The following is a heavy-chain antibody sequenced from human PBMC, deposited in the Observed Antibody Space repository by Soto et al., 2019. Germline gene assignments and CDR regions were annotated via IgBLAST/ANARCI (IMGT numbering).Heavy chain of an antibody. CDR3: ARDGAMTTYFEYFQH. D-gene: IGHD4-17*01. J-gene: IGHJ1*01. V-gene: IGHV3-53*01. CDR1: GFTVSSNY. CDR2: IYSGGRT. Sequence: GGSLRLSCAASGFTVSSNYMSWVRQAPGKGLEWVSTIYSGGRTFYADSVKGRFTISRDNSKNTLYLEMNSLRAEDTAVYYCARDGAMTTYFEYFQHWGQGTLVTVS.